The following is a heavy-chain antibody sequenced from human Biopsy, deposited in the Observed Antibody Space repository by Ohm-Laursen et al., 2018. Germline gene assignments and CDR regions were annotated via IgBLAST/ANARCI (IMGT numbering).Heavy chain of an antibody. Sequence: SETLSLTCTVSGDSLSSDIYYWVWSRQPPGKGLEWIGNIYNSESTSTYYNLPPKGHLSLSVDPSQNQFSLKLTSVTAADTAVYFCARRVSGSGRVDPWGQGTLVTVSS. D-gene: IGHD3-10*01. J-gene: IGHJ5*02. CDR1: GDSLSSDIYY. V-gene: IGHV4-39*01. CDR2: IYNSESTST. CDR3: ARRVSGSGRVDP.